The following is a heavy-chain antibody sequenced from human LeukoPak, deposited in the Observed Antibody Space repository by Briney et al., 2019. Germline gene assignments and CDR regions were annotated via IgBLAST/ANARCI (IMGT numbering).Heavy chain of an antibody. D-gene: IGHD1-26*01. Sequence: SETLSLTCTVSGGSINSGGYYWSWVRQHPGKGLEWIGYIYYSGTTYYNPSLRSRVTISADTSKNQFSLRLTSVTAADTAVYHCARSPKWELLPGGYWGQGTLVTVSS. V-gene: IGHV4-31*03. CDR1: GGSINSGGYY. J-gene: IGHJ4*02. CDR2: IYYSGTT. CDR3: ARSPKWELLPGGY.